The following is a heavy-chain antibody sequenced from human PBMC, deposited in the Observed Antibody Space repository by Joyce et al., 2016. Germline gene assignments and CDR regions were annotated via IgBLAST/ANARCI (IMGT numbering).Heavy chain of an antibody. CDR1: GFMFSSYW. J-gene: IGHJ6*02. V-gene: IGHV3-7*01. Sequence: EVQLVESGGRVVQPGGSLRLSCADSGFMFSSYWIIWVRQAPGKGLEWVANINQDGSEKNYVDSVKGRFTISRNNAKKSMYLQMNSLRAEDTAVYYCAREARMQLTYYYFGLDVWGQGTTVVVSS. D-gene: IGHD5-18*01. CDR3: AREARMQLTYYYFGLDV. CDR2: INQDGSEK.